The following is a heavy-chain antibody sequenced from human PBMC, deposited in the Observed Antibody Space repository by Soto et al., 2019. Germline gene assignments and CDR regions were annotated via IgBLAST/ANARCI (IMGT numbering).Heavy chain of an antibody. V-gene: IGHV3-74*03. Sequence: GGSLRLSCAASGFTFGDYWMHWVRQPPGKGPEWVSRMTGDGRTTQYADSVKGRFTASRDNAKSTLYLQMNSLRAEDTAAYYCATAEVDYWGPGALVTVSS. CDR2: MTGDGRTT. J-gene: IGHJ4*02. CDR1: GFTFGDYW. CDR3: ATAEVDY.